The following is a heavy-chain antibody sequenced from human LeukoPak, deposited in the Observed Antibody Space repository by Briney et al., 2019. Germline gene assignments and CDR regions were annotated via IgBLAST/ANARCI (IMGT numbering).Heavy chain of an antibody. D-gene: IGHD4-11*01. J-gene: IGHJ4*02. V-gene: IGHV4-34*01. Sequence: SETLSLTCAVYGGSFSGYYWSWIRQPPGKGLEWIGEINHSGSTNYNPSLKSRVTISVDTSKNRFSLKLSSVTAADTAVYYCARRGLHHYEEFDYWGQGTLVTVSS. CDR2: INHSGST. CDR1: GGSFSGYY. CDR3: ARRGLHHYEEFDY.